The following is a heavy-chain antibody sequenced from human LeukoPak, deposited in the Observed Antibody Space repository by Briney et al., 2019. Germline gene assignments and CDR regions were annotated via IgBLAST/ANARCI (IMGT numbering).Heavy chain of an antibody. CDR2: IYSGGGT. J-gene: IGHJ4*02. CDR1: GFTVSSNY. D-gene: IGHD2-15*01. Sequence: GGSLRLSCAASGFTVSSNYTSWVRQAPGKGLEWVSVIYSGGGTYYADSVKGRFTISRDTSKNTVYLQMSSLRADDTAVYYCGRGVKAYSWLDFGGQGTLVTVSS. V-gene: IGHV3-53*01. CDR3: GRGVKAYSWLDF.